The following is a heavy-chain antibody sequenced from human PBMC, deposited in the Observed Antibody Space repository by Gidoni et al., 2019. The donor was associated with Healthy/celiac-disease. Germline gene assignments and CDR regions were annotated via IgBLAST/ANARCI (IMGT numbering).Heavy chain of an antibody. CDR2: IYPGDSDT. V-gene: IGHV5-51*01. CDR3: ARLLGYCSSTSCYGPIYYYYGMDV. CDR1: GYSFTSYW. J-gene: IGHJ6*02. D-gene: IGHD2-2*01. Sequence: EVQLVQSGAEVKQPGESLKISCKGSGYSFTSYWIGWVRQMPGKGLEWMGIIYPGDSDTRYSPSFQGQVTISADKSISTAYLQWSSLKASDTAMYYCARLLGYCSSTSCYGPIYYYYGMDVWGQGTTVTVSS.